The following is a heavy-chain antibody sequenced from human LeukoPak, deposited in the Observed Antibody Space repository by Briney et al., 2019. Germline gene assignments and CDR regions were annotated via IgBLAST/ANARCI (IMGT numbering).Heavy chain of an antibody. CDR3: ARDRYSGSYPLDY. D-gene: IGHD1-26*01. J-gene: IGHJ4*02. CDR2: ISSSGSII. V-gene: IGHV3-11*01. Sequence: GGSLRLSCAASGFTFSDYYMTWIRQAPGKGLEWVSYISSSGSIIYYADSVKGRFTISRDNAKNSLFLQMNSLGAEDTAVYYCARDRYSGSYPLDYWGPGTLVTVSS. CDR1: GFTFSDYY.